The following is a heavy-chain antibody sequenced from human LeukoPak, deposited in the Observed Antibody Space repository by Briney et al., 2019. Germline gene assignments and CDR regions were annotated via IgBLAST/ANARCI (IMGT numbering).Heavy chain of an antibody. J-gene: IGHJ4*02. CDR2: NIPISGTA. Sequence: SVKVSCKASGGTFRSYDISWGRQAPGPGVEWMGGNIPISGTAKYAQKFQGRVTITADESTSTAYMELSSLRSEDTAVYYCARGPFGETPLYFDYWGQGTLVTVSS. V-gene: IGHV1-69*13. CDR1: GGTFRSYD. CDR3: ARGPFGETPLYFDY. D-gene: IGHD3-10*01.